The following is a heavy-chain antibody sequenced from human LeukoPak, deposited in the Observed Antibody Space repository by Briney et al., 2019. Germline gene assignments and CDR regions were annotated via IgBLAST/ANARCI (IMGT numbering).Heavy chain of an antibody. CDR1: GGSFSGYY. D-gene: IGHD3-22*01. J-gene: IGHJ4*02. V-gene: IGHV4-34*01. Sequence: SETLSLTCAVYGGSFSGYYWSWIRQPPGKGLEWIGEINHSGSTNYNPSLKSRVTISVDTSKNQFSLKLSSVTAADTAVYYCARDVPYYYESSGYYSLGFDIWGQGTLVTVSS. CDR2: INHSGST. CDR3: ARDVPYYYESSGYYSLGFDI.